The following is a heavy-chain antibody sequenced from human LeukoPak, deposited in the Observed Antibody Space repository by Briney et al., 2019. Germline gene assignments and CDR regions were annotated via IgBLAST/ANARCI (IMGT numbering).Heavy chain of an antibody. CDR2: IYPGDSDT. Sequence: GESLKISCKGSGYSFTSYWIGWVRPMPGKGLEWMGIIYPGDSDTSYSPSYQGQVTISADKSISTAYLQWSSLKASDTAMYYCARQGYPPSSNWFDPWGQGTLVTVSS. D-gene: IGHD5-18*01. V-gene: IGHV5-51*01. CDR3: ARQGYPPSSNWFDP. CDR1: GYSFTSYW. J-gene: IGHJ5*02.